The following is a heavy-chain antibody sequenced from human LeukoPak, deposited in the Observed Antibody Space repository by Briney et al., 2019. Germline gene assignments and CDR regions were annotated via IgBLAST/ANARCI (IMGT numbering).Heavy chain of an antibody. D-gene: IGHD2-15*01. V-gene: IGHV1-2*02. CDR1: GYTFTGYY. Sequence: ASVKVSCKASGYTFTGYYMHWVRQAPGQGLEWMGWINPNSGGTNYAQKFQGRVTITTDESTSTAYMELSSLRSEDTAVYYCAREAVVAATPFDYWGQGTLVTVSS. J-gene: IGHJ4*02. CDR3: AREAVVAATPFDY. CDR2: INPNSGGT.